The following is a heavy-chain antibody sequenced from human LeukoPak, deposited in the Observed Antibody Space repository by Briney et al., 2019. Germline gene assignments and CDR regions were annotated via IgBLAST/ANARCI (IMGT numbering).Heavy chain of an antibody. Sequence: GGSLRLSCAASGFTFGNYAMYWVRQAPGKGLEWVSVISGRGGCTYFADSVKGRFTISRDNSKNTLYMQMNSLRGDDTDVYYCAKATPYYDTLTGYSTTYNWLDPWGQGTLVTVSS. J-gene: IGHJ5*02. D-gene: IGHD3-9*01. CDR1: GFTFGNYA. CDR2: ISGRGGCT. V-gene: IGHV3-23*01. CDR3: AKATPYYDTLTGYSTTYNWLDP.